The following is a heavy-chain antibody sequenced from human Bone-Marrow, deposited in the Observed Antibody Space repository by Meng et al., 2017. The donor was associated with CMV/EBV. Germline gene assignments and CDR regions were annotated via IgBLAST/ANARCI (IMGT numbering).Heavy chain of an antibody. J-gene: IGHJ4*02. D-gene: IGHD2-2*01. Sequence: AASGFTFSSYSMNWVRQAPGKGLEWVSSISSSSSYIYYADSVKGRFTISRDNAKNSLYLQMNSLRAEDTAVYYCARATYQLLPYQDYWGQGTLVTVSS. V-gene: IGHV3-21*01. CDR2: ISSSSSYI. CDR3: ARATYQLLPYQDY. CDR1: GFTFSSYS.